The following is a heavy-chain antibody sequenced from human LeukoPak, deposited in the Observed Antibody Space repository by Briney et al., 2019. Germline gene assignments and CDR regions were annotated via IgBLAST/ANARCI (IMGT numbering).Heavy chain of an antibody. J-gene: IGHJ4*02. Sequence: PSETLSLTCAVYGGSFSGYYWSWLRQPPGKGPEWIGYIYYSGSTYYNPSLKSRVTISVDTSKNQFSLKLSSVTAADTAAYYCARGAGTMNYWGQGTLVTVSS. CDR1: GGSFSGYY. V-gene: IGHV4-30-4*08. CDR2: IYYSGST. D-gene: IGHD3-22*01. CDR3: ARGAGTMNY.